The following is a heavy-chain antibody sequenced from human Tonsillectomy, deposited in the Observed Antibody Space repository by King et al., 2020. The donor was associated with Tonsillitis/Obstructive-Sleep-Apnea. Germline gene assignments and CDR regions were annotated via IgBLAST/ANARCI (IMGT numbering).Heavy chain of an antibody. J-gene: IGHJ4*02. CDR3: AKESSGDWYLDY. Sequence: VQLVESGGGVVQPGGSLRLSCAASGFTFDDYAMHWVRQAPGKGLEWVSHISGDGGSTYYADSVKGRFTISRDNSKNSLYLQMNSLRTEDTALYYCAKESSGDWYLDYWGQGTLVTVSS. CDR1: GFTFDDYA. D-gene: IGHD2-21*01. CDR2: ISGDGGST. V-gene: IGHV3-43*02.